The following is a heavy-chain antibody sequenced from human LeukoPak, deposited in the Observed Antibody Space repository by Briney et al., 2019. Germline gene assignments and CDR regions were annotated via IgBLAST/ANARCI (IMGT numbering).Heavy chain of an antibody. CDR3: ARARYETRIWPKSRYDYYHYMDV. Sequence: XHWVRQAPGQGLEWMGIINPSGGSTSYAQKFQGRVTITRDTSASTAYMELSSLRSEDMAVYYCARARYETRIWPKSRYDYYHYMDVWGKGTTVTVSS. CDR2: INPSGGST. D-gene: IGHD3-3*01. J-gene: IGHJ6*03. V-gene: IGHV1-46*01.